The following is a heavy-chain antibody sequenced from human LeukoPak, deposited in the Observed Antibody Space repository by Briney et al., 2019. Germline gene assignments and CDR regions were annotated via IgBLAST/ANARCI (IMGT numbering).Heavy chain of an antibody. V-gene: IGHV3-30-3*01. CDR2: ISDDGSRQ. J-gene: IGHJ4*02. Sequence: GGSLRLSCAATGFTFSNYAIHWGRQAPGKGLEWVAFISDDGSRQHYADSVKGRFTISRDNSKNTLNLQMNSLRAEDTAVYYCVKDRTGTYTLDYWGQGTLVTVPS. CDR3: VKDRTGTYTLDY. CDR1: GFTFSNYA. D-gene: IGHD3-10*01.